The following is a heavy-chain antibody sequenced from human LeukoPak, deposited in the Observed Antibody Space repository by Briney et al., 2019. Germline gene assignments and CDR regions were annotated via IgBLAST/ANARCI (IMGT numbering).Heavy chain of an antibody. CDR3: ARVTGSGSYSYFDY. CDR1: GASISRSSYY. CDR2: IYHSGST. Sequence: PSETLSLTCTVSGASISRSSYYWGWIRQPPGKGLEWIGSIYHSGSTYYNPSLKSRVTISVDTSKDQFSLKLSSVTAADTAVYYCARVTGSGSYSYFDYWGQGTLVTVSS. J-gene: IGHJ4*02. V-gene: IGHV4-39*07. D-gene: IGHD1-26*01.